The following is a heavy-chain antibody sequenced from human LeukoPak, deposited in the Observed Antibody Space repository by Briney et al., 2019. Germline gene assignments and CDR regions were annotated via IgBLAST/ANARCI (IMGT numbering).Heavy chain of an antibody. CDR3: TRMTTGHDF. J-gene: IGHJ4*02. Sequence: SETLSLTCAVSGTSFSSYYWSWIRQPPGKGLEWIGEVNHSGYTNDNPSLKSRVTISVDTSKNQFSLRLRSVTAADTAVYFCTRMTTGHDFWGQGTLVTVSS. CDR2: VNHSGYT. CDR1: GTSFSSYY. V-gene: IGHV4-34*01. D-gene: IGHD4-17*01.